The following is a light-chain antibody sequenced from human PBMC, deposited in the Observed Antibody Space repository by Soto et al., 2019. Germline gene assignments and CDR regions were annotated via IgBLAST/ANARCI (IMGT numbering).Light chain of an antibody. CDR3: SSFTSTSTRL. J-gene: IGLJ1*01. CDR2: AVS. CDR1: SSDIGSYNH. V-gene: IGLV2-14*03. Sequence: QSVLTQPASVSGSPGQSITISCSGTSSDIGSYNHVAWYQQFPGKSPKLMIYAVSDRPSGVSDRFSGSKSGITASLTISGLQTEDEADYYCSSFTSTSTRLFGSGTKGTVL.